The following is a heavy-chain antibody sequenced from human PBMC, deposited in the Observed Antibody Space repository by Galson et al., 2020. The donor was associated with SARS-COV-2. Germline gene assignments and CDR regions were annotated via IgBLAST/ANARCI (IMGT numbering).Heavy chain of an antibody. Sequence: SETLSLTCTVSGGSFSGYYWSWIRQSPGKGLDWIGNIYYTGNTKYNPSLKSRVSISVDPSKTQFSLRLSSVTAADTAVYFCARDTPNYGMDVWGQGTAVIVSS. V-gene: IGHV4-59*08. CDR1: GGSFSGYY. CDR2: IYYTGNT. D-gene: IGHD2-15*01. CDR3: ARDTPNYGMDV. J-gene: IGHJ6*02.